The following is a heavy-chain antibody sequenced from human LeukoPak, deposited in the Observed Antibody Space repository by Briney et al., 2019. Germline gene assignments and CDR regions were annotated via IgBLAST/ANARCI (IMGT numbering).Heavy chain of an antibody. CDR3: ARADRLHGGPYLIGP. J-gene: IGHJ5*02. CDR2: INPNSGGT. Sequence: ASVKVSCKTSGYSFSDYYMHWVRQAPGQGLEWMGWINPNSGGTSAAQKFQGRVTMTRDTSITTVYMEVSWLTSDDTAIYYCARADRLHGGPYLIGPWGQGTLVTVSS. CDR1: GYSFSDYY. V-gene: IGHV1-2*02. D-gene: IGHD2-21*01.